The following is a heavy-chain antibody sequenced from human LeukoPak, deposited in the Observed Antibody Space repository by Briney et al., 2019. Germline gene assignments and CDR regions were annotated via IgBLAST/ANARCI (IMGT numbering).Heavy chain of an antibody. CDR1: GGSFSGYY. CDR2: INHSGST. Sequence: SETLSLTCAVYGGSFSGYYWSWIRQPPGKGLEWIGEINHSGSTNYNPSLKSRVTISVDTSKNQFSLKLSSVTAADTAVYYCARRPRVYSSSEDWFDPWGQGTLVTVSP. J-gene: IGHJ5*02. CDR3: ARRPRVYSSSEDWFDP. D-gene: IGHD6-6*01. V-gene: IGHV4-34*01.